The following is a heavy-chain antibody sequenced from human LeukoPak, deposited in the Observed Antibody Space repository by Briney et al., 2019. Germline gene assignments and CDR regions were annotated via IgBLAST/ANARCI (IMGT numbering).Heavy chain of an antibody. CDR1: GYTFTNYY. J-gene: IGHJ6*02. V-gene: IGHV1-46*01. D-gene: IGHD4-17*01. Sequence: ASVKVSCKASGYTFTNYYLHWVRQAPGHGLEWMAIINPSDGGTYYEQKLQGRDTVTRDTSTSTVYMELSSLRSEDTAVYYCARDTRTMTAVTRGQHYYYGLDVWGQGTTVTVSS. CDR2: INPSDGGT. CDR3: ARDTRTMTAVTRGQHYYYGLDV.